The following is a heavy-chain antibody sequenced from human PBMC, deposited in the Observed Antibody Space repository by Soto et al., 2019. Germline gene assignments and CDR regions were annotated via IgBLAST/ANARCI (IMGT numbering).Heavy chain of an antibody. CDR2: IIPIFGTA. J-gene: IGHJ6*02. D-gene: IGHD3-22*01. CDR1: GGTFSSYA. V-gene: IGHV1-69*13. Sequence: SVKVSCKASGGTFSSYAISWVRQAPGQGLEWMGGIIPIFGTANYAQKFQGRVTITADESTSTAYMVLSSLRSEDTAVYYCASGYYYDSSGYYNGSGYYYGMDVWGQGTRVTSP. CDR3: ASGYYYDSSGYYNGSGYYYGMDV.